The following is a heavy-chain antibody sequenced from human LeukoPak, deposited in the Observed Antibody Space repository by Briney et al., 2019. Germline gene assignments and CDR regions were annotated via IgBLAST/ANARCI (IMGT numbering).Heavy chain of an antibody. V-gene: IGHV3-74*01. CDR1: GSTISNYY. Sequence: PGGSLRLSCAVSGSTISNYYMHWVRQAPGKGLVWVSRINSDGSTTVYADSVKGRFTISRDNAKNMLYLQTNSLRAEDTAMYYCLMYTNGWNWGQGTLVTVSS. J-gene: IGHJ4*02. D-gene: IGHD6-19*01. CDR2: INSDGSTT. CDR3: LMYTNGWN.